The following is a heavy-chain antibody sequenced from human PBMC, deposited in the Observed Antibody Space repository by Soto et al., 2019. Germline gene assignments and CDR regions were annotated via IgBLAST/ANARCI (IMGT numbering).Heavy chain of an antibody. Sequence: QVQLVESGGGVVQPGRSLRLSCAASGFTFSSFGMHWVRQAPGKGLEWVAVILYDGSNKYYAASVKGRLTISRDNSKNTLYLQLNSMRAEATAGYYCEKDRYAILAGSNWFDPWGQGTLVTVSS. CDR3: EKDRYAILAGSNWFDP. CDR2: ILYDGSNK. J-gene: IGHJ5*02. V-gene: IGHV3-30*18. CDR1: GFTFSSFG. D-gene: IGHD3-9*01.